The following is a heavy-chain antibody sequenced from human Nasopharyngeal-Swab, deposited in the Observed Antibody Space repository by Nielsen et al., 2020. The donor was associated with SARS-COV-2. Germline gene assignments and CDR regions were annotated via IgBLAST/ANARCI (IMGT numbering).Heavy chain of an antibody. V-gene: IGHV3-74*01. CDR3: VRECSGGSCRPNYYYGMDV. CDR1: GFTFSSYW. D-gene: IGHD2-15*01. J-gene: IGHJ6*02. CDR2: INGDGSST. Sequence: GGSLRLSCAASGFTFSSYWMHWVRQAPGKGLVWVSRINGDGSSTSYADSVKGRFTISRDNAKNTVYLQMNSLRAEETAVYYCVRECSGGSCRPNYYYGMDVWGQGTTVTVSS.